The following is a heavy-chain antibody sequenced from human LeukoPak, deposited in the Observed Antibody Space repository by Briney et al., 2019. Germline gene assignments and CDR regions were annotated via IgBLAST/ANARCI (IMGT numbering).Heavy chain of an antibody. CDR3: ARVWAVVPR. CDR2: IKQDGSEK. J-gene: IGHJ4*02. Sequence: PGGSLRLSCAAPGFTFSSYWMSWVRQAPGKGLEWVANIKQDGSEKYYVDSVKGRFTISRDNAKNSLYLQVNSLRAEDTAVYYCARVWAVVPRWGQGTLVTVSS. V-gene: IGHV3-7*01. CDR1: GFTFSSYW. D-gene: IGHD6-19*01.